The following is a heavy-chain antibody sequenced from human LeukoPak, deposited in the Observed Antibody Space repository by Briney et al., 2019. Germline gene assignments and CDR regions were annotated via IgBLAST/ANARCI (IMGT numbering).Heavy chain of an antibody. CDR1: GLTFDDYG. J-gene: IGHJ3*02. CDR3: ALRYSYHAFDI. Sequence: PGGSLRLSWAASGLTFDDYGMSWVRQAPGKGQDWVSGINWNGGSTGYADSVKGRFTISRDNAKNSLYLQMNSLRAEDTALYHCALRYSYHAFDIWGQGTMVTVSS. D-gene: IGHD1-1*01. CDR2: INWNGGST. V-gene: IGHV3-20*01.